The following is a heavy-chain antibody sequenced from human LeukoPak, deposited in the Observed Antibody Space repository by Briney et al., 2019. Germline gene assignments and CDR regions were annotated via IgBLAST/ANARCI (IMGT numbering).Heavy chain of an antibody. CDR1: GLTFKNYV. CDR2: ISGSGDTS. V-gene: IGHV3-23*01. Sequence: PGGSLRLSCGASGLTFKNYVMNWVRQAPGKGLKWVSGISGSGDTSYYPNSVKGRFTISRDNSKNTLYLQMKSLRAEDTAVYYCAKDATYNILTGRNSVYFDYWGQGTLVTVSS. D-gene: IGHD3-9*01. J-gene: IGHJ4*02. CDR3: AKDATYNILTGRNSVYFDY.